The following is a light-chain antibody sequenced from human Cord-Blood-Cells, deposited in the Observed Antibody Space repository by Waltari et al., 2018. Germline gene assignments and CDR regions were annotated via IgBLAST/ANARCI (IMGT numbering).Light chain of an antibody. CDR3: QVWDSSSDHYV. J-gene: IGLJ1*01. V-gene: IGLV3-21*03. Sequence: SYVLTQPPSVSGAPGKTARITCGGNNIGRKSVHWYQQKPGQPPVLVVYDDSDRPSGIPERFSGSNSGNTATLTISRVEAGDEADYYCQVWDSSSDHYVFGTGTKVTVL. CDR2: DDS. CDR1: NIGRKS.